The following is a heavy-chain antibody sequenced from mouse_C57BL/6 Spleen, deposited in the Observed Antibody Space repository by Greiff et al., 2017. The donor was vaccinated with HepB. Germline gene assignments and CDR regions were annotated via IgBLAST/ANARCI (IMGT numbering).Heavy chain of an antibody. J-gene: IGHJ2*01. CDR3: ARGDDPDY. CDR2: IDPSDSYT. CDR1: GYTFTSYW. Sequence: VKLQQPGAELVMPGASVKLSCKASGYTFTSYWMHWVKQRPGQGLEWIGEIDPSDSYTNYNQKFKGKSTLTVDKSSSTAYMQLSSLTSEDSAVYYCARGDDPDYWGQGTTLTVSS. V-gene: IGHV1-69*01. D-gene: IGHD2-3*01.